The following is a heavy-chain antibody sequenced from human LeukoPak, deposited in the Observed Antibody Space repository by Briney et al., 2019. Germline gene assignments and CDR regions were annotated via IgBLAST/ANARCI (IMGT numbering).Heavy chain of an antibody. J-gene: IGHJ5*02. CDR2: INPKSSGT. Sequence: ASVKVSCEASGYTFSDYYIHWVRQAPGQGLEWMVWINPKSSGTNYAQKFEGRVTMTRDTSISTAYMELRRLGSDDTAMYYCARDGGYNGYYNWVDPWGQGTLVTVSS. CDR3: ARDGGYNGYYNWVDP. CDR1: GYTFSDYY. V-gene: IGHV1-2*02. D-gene: IGHD5-12*01.